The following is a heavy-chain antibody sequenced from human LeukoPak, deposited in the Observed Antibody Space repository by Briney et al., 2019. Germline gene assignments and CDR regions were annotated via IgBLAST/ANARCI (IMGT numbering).Heavy chain of an antibody. CDR1: GGTFSSYA. CDR3: ARGGSYGSPRNTKMRLRWSWFDP. J-gene: IGHJ5*02. V-gene: IGHV1-69*13. CDR2: IIPIFGTA. Sequence: GASVKVSCKASGGTFSSYAISWVRQAPGQGLEWMGGIIPIFGTANYAQKFQGRVTITADESTSTAYMELSSLRSEDTAVYYCARGGSYGSPRNTKMRLRWSWFDPWGQGTLVTVSS. D-gene: IGHD3-10*01.